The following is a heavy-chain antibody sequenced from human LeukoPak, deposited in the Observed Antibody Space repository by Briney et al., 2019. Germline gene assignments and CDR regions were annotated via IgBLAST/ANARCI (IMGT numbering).Heavy chain of an antibody. J-gene: IGHJ3*02. V-gene: IGHV4-34*01. CDR2: INHSGST. CDR3: ARGGVGAIDAFDI. D-gene: IGHD1-26*01. CDR1: GGSFRGYY. Sequence: SETLSLTCAVYGGSFRGYYWSWIRQPPGKGLEWIGEINHSGSTNYNPSLKSRVTISVDTSKNQFSLKLSSVTAADTAVYYCARGGVGAIDAFDIWGQGTMVTVSS.